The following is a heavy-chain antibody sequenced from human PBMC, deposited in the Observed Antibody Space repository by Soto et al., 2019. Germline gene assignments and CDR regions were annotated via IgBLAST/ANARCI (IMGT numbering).Heavy chain of an antibody. J-gene: IGHJ4*02. CDR3: AKPAFRFLEWLEAPDFDY. Sequence: GSLRLSCAASGFTFSSYGMHWVRQAPGKGLEWVAVISYDGSNKYYADSVKGRFTISRDNSKNTLYLQMNSLRAEDTAVYYCAKPAFRFLEWLEAPDFDYWGQGTLVTVSS. D-gene: IGHD3-3*01. V-gene: IGHV3-30*18. CDR1: GFTFSSYG. CDR2: ISYDGSNK.